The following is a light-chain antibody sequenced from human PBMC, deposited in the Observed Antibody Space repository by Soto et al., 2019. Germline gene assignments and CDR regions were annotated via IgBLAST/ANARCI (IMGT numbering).Light chain of an antibody. V-gene: IGKV1-5*03. CDR2: KAS. Sequence: DIQMTQSPSTLSASVGDRVAITCRASQSISSSLAWYQQKPGKAPKLLIYKASSLESGVPSRFSGSGSGTEFTLTISSLQPDDFAAYYCQQYNSYSWTFGQGTKVDNK. CDR3: QQYNSYSWT. CDR1: QSISSS. J-gene: IGKJ1*01.